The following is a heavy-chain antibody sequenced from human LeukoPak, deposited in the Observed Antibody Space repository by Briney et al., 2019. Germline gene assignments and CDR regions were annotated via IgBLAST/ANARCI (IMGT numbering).Heavy chain of an antibody. D-gene: IGHD1-26*01. Sequence: PGGSLRLSCAASKFTFSSYSMNWVRQAPGKGLEWVSSINSYSSYIYYADSVKGRFTISRDNAKNSLYLQMHGLRAEDTAVYYCARDMWGRFDYWGQGTLVTVSS. J-gene: IGHJ4*02. CDR1: KFTFSSYS. CDR2: INSYSSYI. CDR3: ARDMWGRFDY. V-gene: IGHV3-21*01.